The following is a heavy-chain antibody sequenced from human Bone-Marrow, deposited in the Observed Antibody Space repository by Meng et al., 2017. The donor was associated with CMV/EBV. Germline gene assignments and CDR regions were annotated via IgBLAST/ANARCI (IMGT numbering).Heavy chain of an antibody. J-gene: IGHJ5*02. CDR2: IYYYGTT. CDR3: ARDRCTSAVCYRGGDWFDP. CDR1: GGSISSSSYY. V-gene: IGHV4-39*07. D-gene: IGHD2-2*01. Sequence: SETLSLTCTVSGGSISSSSYYWGWIRQPPGKGLEWIGSIYYYGTTYYNPSLKSRVTISVDTSKNKFSLNLNSVTAADTAVYYCARDRCTSAVCYRGGDWFDPWGQGTLVTVSS.